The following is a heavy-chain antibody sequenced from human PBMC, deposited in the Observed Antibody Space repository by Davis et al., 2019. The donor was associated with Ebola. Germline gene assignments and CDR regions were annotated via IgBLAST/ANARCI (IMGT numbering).Heavy chain of an antibody. J-gene: IGHJ2*01. CDR1: GFTFSSNS. CDR3: VRDPALVVTGGGWFFGL. CDR2: ISSSSHYI. Sequence: GGSLRLSCAASGFTFSSNSMNWVRQAPGKGLEWVSFISSSSHYIYYADSVKGRFTVSRDHAKNSLYLQMNSLRAEDTAVYYCVRDPALVVTGGGWFFGLWGRGTLVTVSS. D-gene: IGHD2-21*02. V-gene: IGHV3-21*01.